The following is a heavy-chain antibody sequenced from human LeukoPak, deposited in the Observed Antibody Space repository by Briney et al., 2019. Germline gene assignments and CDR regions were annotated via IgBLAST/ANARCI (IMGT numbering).Heavy chain of an antibody. CDR3: ARDLYGSGSFDY. CDR2: IYHTGNT. J-gene: IGHJ4*02. Sequence: SETLSLTCTVSGASISSGGYFWSCIRRPPGKGLEWIGYIYHTGNTYYNPSLESRVTMSLDKSKNQFSLSLASVTVADTAVYYCARDLYGSGSFDYWGQGTLVTVSS. D-gene: IGHD3-10*01. CDR1: GASISSGGYF. V-gene: IGHV4-30-2*01.